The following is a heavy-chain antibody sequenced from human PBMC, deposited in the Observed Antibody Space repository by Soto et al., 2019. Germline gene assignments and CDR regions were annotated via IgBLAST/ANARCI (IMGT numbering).Heavy chain of an antibody. Sequence: EASVKVSCKASGYSFSFYGINWVRQAPGQGLEWMGGIIPIFGTANYAQKFQGRVTITADESTSTAYMELSSLRSEDTAVYYCARISLLGEENYYYGMDVWGQGTTVTVSS. J-gene: IGHJ6*02. V-gene: IGHV1-69*13. CDR3: ARISLLGEENYYYGMDV. CDR2: IIPIFGTA. D-gene: IGHD3-10*01. CDR1: GYSFSFYG.